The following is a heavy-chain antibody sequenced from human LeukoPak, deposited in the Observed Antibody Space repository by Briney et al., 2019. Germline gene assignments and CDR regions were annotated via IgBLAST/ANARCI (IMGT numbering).Heavy chain of an antibody. CDR1: GDSISIGDYY. J-gene: IGHJ3*02. CDR2: ISSSGST. Sequence: PSQTLSLTCTVSGDSISIGDYYWSWIRQPAGKGLEWIWRISSSGSTNYNPSLKSRVTISVDTSKNQFSLKLSSVTAADTAVYFCARGPYSYDSSGAFDIWGQGTMVTVSS. CDR3: ARGPYSYDSSGAFDI. D-gene: IGHD3-22*01. V-gene: IGHV4-61*02.